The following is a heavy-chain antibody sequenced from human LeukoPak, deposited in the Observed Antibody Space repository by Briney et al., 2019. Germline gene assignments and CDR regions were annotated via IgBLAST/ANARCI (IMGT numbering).Heavy chain of an antibody. Sequence: SEILSLTCTVSGGSISSGSYYWSWIRQPAGKGLEWIGRIYTSGSTNYNPSLKSRVTISVDTSKNQFSLKLSSVTAADTAVYYCARHITVTYDAFDLWGRGTMVTVSS. D-gene: IGHD6-19*01. CDR2: IYTSGST. CDR1: GGSISSGSYY. J-gene: IGHJ3*01. CDR3: ARHITVTYDAFDL. V-gene: IGHV4-61*02.